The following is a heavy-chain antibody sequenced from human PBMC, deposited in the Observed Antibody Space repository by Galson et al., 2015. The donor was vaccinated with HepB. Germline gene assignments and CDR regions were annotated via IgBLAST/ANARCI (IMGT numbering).Heavy chain of an antibody. D-gene: IGHD5-24*01. Sequence: ISWVRQAPGQGLEWMGRIIPILGIANYAQKFQGRVTITADKSTSTAYMELSSLRSEDTAVYYCASSSTFSRDGYYFDYWGQGTLVTVSS. CDR2: IIPILGIA. J-gene: IGHJ4*02. V-gene: IGHV1-69*02. CDR3: ASSSTFSRDGYYFDY.